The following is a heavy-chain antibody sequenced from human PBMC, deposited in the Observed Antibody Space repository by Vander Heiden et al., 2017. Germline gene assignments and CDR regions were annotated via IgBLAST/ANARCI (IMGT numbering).Heavy chain of an antibody. CDR1: GFLVRVHS. J-gene: IGHJ4*02. CDR2: ISSRGGVS. CDR3: ARAGALYKSGPYLDS. D-gene: IGHD3-16*01. Sequence: QVQLVESGGGLVKPGGSLRLSCVASGFLVRVHSMTWIRQGPGKGLGCISHISSRGGVSYYADSVKGRFTISRDNANNSVSLHIHSLRAEDTAVYYCARAGALYKSGPYLDSWGQGTLVTVSS. V-gene: IGHV3-11*01.